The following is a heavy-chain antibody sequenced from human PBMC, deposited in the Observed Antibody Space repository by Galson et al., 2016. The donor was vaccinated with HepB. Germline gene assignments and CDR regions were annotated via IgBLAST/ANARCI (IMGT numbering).Heavy chain of an antibody. CDR2: FDPEDGET. D-gene: IGHD2-2*01. J-gene: IGHJ2*01. Sequence: SVKVSCKVSGYTLTELSMHWVRQAPGKGLEWMGGFDPEDGETIYAQKFQGRVTMTEDTSTDTAYMELSSLRSEDTAVYYCATQVFVVLPDAHYWYFDLWGHGTLVTVAS. CDR3: ATQVFVVLPDAHYWYFDL. V-gene: IGHV1-24*01. CDR1: GYTLTELS.